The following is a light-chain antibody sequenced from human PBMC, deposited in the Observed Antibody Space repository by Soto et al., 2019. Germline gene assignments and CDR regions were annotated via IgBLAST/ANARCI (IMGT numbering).Light chain of an antibody. Sequence: EILVTQSPGTLSLSPGVRATLSCRASQSISSNYLALYQHKPGQAPRLLIYDASSKATGTPDMFSGRGSGTDFTLTISRLEPEDFAVYYCQYYGSSHSNTFGQGTRLENK. CDR1: QSISSNY. CDR2: DAS. V-gene: IGKV3-20*01. CDR3: QYYGSSHSNT. J-gene: IGKJ5*01.